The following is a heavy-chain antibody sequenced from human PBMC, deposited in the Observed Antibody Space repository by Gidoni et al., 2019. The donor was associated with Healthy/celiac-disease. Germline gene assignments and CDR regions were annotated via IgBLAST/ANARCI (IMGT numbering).Heavy chain of an antibody. V-gene: IGHV4-39*01. CDR3: ARHQGGRLDWLLLWEYYFDY. Sequence: QLQLQESGPGLVKPSETLSLTCTVSGGSISRSSYYWGWIRQPPGKGLEWIGSIYYSGSTYYNPSLKSRVTISVDTSKNQFSLKLSSVTAADTAVYYCARHQGGRLDWLLLWEYYFDYWGQGTLVTVSS. CDR2: IYYSGST. D-gene: IGHD3-9*01. CDR1: GGSISRSSYY. J-gene: IGHJ4*02.